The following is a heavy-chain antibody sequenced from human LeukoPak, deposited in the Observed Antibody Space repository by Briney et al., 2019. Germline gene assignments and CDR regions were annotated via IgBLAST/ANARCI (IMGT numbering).Heavy chain of an antibody. CDR1: GFTVSSNY. J-gene: IGHJ4*02. CDR2: IYSGGST. Sequence: GGSLRLSCAASGFTVSSNYMSWVRQAPGKGLEWVSVIYSGGSTYYSDSVKGRFTISRDNSKNTPYLQMNSLRAEDTAVYYCARDQAGGSSSWSYWGQGTLVTVSS. CDR3: ARDQAGGSSSWSY. V-gene: IGHV3-53*01. D-gene: IGHD6-13*01.